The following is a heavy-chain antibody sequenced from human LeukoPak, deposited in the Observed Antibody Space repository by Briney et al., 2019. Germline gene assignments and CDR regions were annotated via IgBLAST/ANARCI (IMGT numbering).Heavy chain of an antibody. CDR3: TTGTEQQWLSLDY. CDR1: GFTLKNAW. D-gene: IGHD6-19*01. V-gene: IGHV3-15*01. Sequence: GGSLRLPCVASGFTLKNAWMSWVRQAPGKGLEWVGRIRSKTDGGTTDYAAPVKGRFTISRDDSKNTLYLQMNSLKTEDTAVYYCTTGTEQQWLSLDYWGQGTLVTVSS. J-gene: IGHJ4*02. CDR2: IRSKTDGGTT.